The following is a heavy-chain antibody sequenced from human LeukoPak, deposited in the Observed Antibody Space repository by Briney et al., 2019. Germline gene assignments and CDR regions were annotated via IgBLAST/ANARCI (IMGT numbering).Heavy chain of an antibody. CDR2: VYYSGST. J-gene: IGHJ4*02. V-gene: IGHV4-59*11. CDR1: GGSISGHY. D-gene: IGHD3-22*01. CDR3: ARGAQAGQWLFDY. Sequence: SETLSLTCTVSGGSISGHYWTWIRQPPEKGLEWIGFVYYSGSTNYNPSLKSRVTISVDTSKNQFSLRLSSVTAADTAVYYCARGAQAGQWLFDYRGQGTLVTVSS.